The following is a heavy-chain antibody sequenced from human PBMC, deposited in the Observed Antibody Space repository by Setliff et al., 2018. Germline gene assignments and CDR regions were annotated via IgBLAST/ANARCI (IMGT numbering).Heavy chain of an antibody. D-gene: IGHD3-22*01. CDR3: VREGVDSRSSTDYRYYMDV. CDR2: IIPIFGTT. V-gene: IGHV1-69*05. J-gene: IGHJ6*03. Sequence: SVKVSCKASGGTLRSYGISWVRQAPGQGLEWMGGIIPIFGTTDYAQKFQGRVTIITDESTSTAFMQLSSLRSEDTAVYYCVREGVDSRSSTDYRYYMDVWGKGTTVAVSS. CDR1: GGTLRSYG.